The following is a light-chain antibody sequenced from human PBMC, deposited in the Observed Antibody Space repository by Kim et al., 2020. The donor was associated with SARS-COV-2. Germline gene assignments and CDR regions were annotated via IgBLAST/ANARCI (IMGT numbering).Light chain of an antibody. CDR2: DNN. V-gene: IGLV1-51*01. J-gene: IGLJ2*01. CDR3: GTWDSSLSAVV. CDR1: SSNIVNNY. Sequence: GQKVTISCSGSSSNIVNNYVSWYQQLPGTAPKLLIYDNNKRPSGMPDRFSGSKSGTSATLGITGLQTGDEADYYCGTWDSSLSAVVFGGGTQLTVL.